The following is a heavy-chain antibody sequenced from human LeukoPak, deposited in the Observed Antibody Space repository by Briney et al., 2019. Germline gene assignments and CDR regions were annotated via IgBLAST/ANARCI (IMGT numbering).Heavy chain of an antibody. CDR2: INLNGGSA. Sequence: PGGSLRLSCEASGFTFDDYGMSWVRQVPGKGLEWVSGINLNGGSAGYPDSLKGRFTISRDNAKNSLYLQMNSLRAEDTAVYYCAELGITMIGGVWGKGTTVTISS. J-gene: IGHJ6*04. CDR3: AELGITMIGGV. D-gene: IGHD3-10*02. V-gene: IGHV3-20*04. CDR1: GFTFDDYG.